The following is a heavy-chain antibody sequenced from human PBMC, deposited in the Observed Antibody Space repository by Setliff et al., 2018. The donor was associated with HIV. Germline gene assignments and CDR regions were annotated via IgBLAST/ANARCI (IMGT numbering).Heavy chain of an antibody. CDR1: GGSISSHY. CDR2: IYYSGST. Sequence: SETLSLTCTVSGGSISSHYWSWIRQPPGKGLEWIGYIYYSGSTNYNPSLKSRVTISVDTSKNQFSLKLSSVTAADTAVYYCARGPRYYDSSGYRAGAFDIWGQGTMVTVSS. J-gene: IGHJ3*02. V-gene: IGHV4-59*11. CDR3: ARGPRYYDSSGYRAGAFDI. D-gene: IGHD3-22*01.